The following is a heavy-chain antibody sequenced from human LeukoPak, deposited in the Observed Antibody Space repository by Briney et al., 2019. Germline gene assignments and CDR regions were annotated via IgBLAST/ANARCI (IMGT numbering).Heavy chain of an antibody. CDR1: GFTFSSYA. CDR3: AKVGSVVVAAFDY. Sequence: GGSLRLSCAASGFTFSSYAMSWVRQAPGKGLEWVSAVSGSGGSTYYADSVKGRFTISRDNSKNTLYLQMNSLRAEDTAVYYCAKVGSVVVAAFDYWGQGTLVTVSS. D-gene: IGHD2-15*01. J-gene: IGHJ4*02. CDR2: VSGSGGST. V-gene: IGHV3-23*01.